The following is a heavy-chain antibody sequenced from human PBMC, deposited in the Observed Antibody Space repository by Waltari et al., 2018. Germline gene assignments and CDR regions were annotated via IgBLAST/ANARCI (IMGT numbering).Heavy chain of an antibody. J-gene: IGHJ6*02. D-gene: IGHD3-22*01. Sequence: QVQLVQSGSELKKPGASVKVSCKASGYTFTSYAMNWVRQAPGQGLEWMGWINTNPGNPTYAQGFTGRFVFSLDTSVSTAYLQISSLKAEDTAVYYCARNYYDSSGYYYVGGYYGMDVWGQGTTVTVSS. CDR1: GYTFTSYA. CDR2: INTNPGNP. V-gene: IGHV7-4-1*02. CDR3: ARNYYDSSGYYYVGGYYGMDV.